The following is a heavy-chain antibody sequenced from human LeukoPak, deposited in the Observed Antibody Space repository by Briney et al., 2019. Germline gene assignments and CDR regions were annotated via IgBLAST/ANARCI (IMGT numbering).Heavy chain of an antibody. CDR1: GFTFDDYA. CDR2: ISWNSGSI. D-gene: IGHD6-19*01. J-gene: IGHJ4*02. Sequence: PGRSLRLSCAASGFTFDDYAMHWVRQAPGKGLEWVSGISWNSGSIGYADSVKGRFTISRDNAKNSLYLQMNSLRAEDTAVYYCAIHSSGWYFDYWGQGTLVTVSS. V-gene: IGHV3-9*01. CDR3: AIHSSGWYFDY.